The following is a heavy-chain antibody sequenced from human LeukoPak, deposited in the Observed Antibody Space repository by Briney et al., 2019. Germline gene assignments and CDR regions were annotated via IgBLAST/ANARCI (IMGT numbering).Heavy chain of an antibody. CDR2: ITYDGNNK. CDR3: ARDQVPKLPHYYFDY. J-gene: IGHJ4*02. D-gene: IGHD1-7*01. Sequence: GRSLRLSCAASGFTFSSYTLHWARQAPGKGLEWVAVITYDGNNKYYADSVKGRFTISRDNFKNTLYLEMNSLKTEDTAVYYCARDQVPKLPHYYFDYWGQGTLVTVSS. V-gene: IGHV3-30-3*01. CDR1: GFTFSSYT.